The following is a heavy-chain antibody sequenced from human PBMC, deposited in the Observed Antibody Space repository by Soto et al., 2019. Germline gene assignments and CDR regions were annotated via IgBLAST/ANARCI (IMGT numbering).Heavy chain of an antibody. D-gene: IGHD3-16*01. J-gene: IGHJ3*02. CDR2: IYYSGST. V-gene: IGHV4-31*03. Sequence: QVQLQESGPGLVKPSQTLSLTCTVSGGSISSGGYYWSWIRQHPGKGLEWIGDIYYSGSTYYNPSLKRRVTISGDTSKNQFSLKLSSVTAADTAVYYCARDLGAELGRDAFDIWGQGTMVTVSS. CDR3: ARDLGAELGRDAFDI. CDR1: GGSISSGGYY.